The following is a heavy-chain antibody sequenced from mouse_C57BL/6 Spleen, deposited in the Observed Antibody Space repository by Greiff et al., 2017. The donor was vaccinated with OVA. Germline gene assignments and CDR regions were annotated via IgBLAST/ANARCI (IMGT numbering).Heavy chain of an antibody. CDR1: GYSITSGYY. Sequence: EVQLQQSGPGLVKPSQSLSLTCSVTGYSITSGYYWNWIRQFPGNKLEWMGYISYDGSNNYNPSLKNRISITRDTSKNQFFLKLNSVTTEDTATYYCAREDYGSSEDYWGQGTSVTVSS. CDR2: ISYDGSN. CDR3: AREDYGSSEDY. D-gene: IGHD1-1*01. J-gene: IGHJ4*01. V-gene: IGHV3-6*01.